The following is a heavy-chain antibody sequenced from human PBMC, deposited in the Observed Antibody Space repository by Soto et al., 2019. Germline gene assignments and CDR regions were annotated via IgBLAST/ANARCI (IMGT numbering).Heavy chain of an antibody. D-gene: IGHD3-10*01. CDR3: ARVTYYYGSGSFDY. Sequence: PSETLSLTCAVYGGSFSGYYWSWIRQPPGKGLEWIGEINHSGSTNYNPSLKSRVTISVDTSKNQFSLKLSSVTAADTAVYYCARVTYYYGSGSFDYWGQGTLVTVSS. V-gene: IGHV4-34*01. J-gene: IGHJ4*02. CDR2: INHSGST. CDR1: GGSFSGYY.